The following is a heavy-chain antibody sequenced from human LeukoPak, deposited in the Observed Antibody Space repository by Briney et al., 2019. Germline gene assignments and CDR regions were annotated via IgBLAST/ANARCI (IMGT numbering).Heavy chain of an antibody. CDR2: INPNSGGT. Sequence: ASVKVSFKASGYTFTGYYMHWVRQAPGQGLEWMGWINPNSGGTNYAQKFQGRVTMTRDTSISTAYMELSRLRSDDTAVYYCARGDIVVVVAATAAFDYWGQGTLVTVSS. V-gene: IGHV1-2*02. CDR3: ARGDIVVVVAATAAFDY. CDR1: GYTFTGYY. J-gene: IGHJ4*02. D-gene: IGHD2-15*01.